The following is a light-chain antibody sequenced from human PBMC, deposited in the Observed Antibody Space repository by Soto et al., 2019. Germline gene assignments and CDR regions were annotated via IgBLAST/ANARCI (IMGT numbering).Light chain of an antibody. J-gene: IGKJ1*01. CDR1: QSVSNNY. V-gene: IGKV3-20*01. CDR3: QQYGSSGT. Sequence: IVLPQSPGTLSLSPGERATLSCRASQSVSNNYLAWYQQKPGQAPRLLIYGASSRATGIPDRFSGSGSGTDFTLTISRLEPEDFAVYYCQQYGSSGTFGQGTKVDIK. CDR2: GAS.